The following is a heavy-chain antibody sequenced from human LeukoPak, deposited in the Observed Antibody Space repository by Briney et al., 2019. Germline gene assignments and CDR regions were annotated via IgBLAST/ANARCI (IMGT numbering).Heavy chain of an antibody. CDR2: ISAYNGNT. V-gene: IGHV1-18*04. D-gene: IGHD2-21*02. Sequence: ASVKVSCKASGYTFTGYYMHWVRQAPGQGLEWMGWISAYNGNTNYAQKLQGRVTMTTDTSTSTAYMELRSLRSDDTAVYYCARGIDSLAYCGGDCYSGIDYWGQGTLVTVSS. CDR3: ARGIDSLAYCGGDCYSGIDY. CDR1: GYTFTGYY. J-gene: IGHJ4*02.